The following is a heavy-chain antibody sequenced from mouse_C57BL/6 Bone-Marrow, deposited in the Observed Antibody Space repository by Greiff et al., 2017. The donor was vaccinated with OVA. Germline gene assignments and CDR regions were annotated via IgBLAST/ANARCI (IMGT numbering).Heavy chain of an antibody. CDR2: IYPSDSET. V-gene: IGHV1-61*01. CDR1: GYTFTSYW. Sequence: QVHVKQPGAELVRPGSSVKLSCKASGYTFTSYWMDWVKQRPGQGLEWIGNIYPSDSETHYNQKFKDKATLTVDKSSSTAYMQLSSLTSEDSAVYYCARKGIYYYGSSYDWGQGTTLTVSS. D-gene: IGHD1-1*01. CDR3: ARKGIYYYGSSYD. J-gene: IGHJ2*01.